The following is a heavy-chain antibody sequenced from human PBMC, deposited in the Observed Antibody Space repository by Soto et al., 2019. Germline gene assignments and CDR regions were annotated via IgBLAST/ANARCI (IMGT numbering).Heavy chain of an antibody. CDR2: VYWDDDK. Sequence: QITLKESGPTLVKPTQTLTLTCTFSGFSLSTSGAGVGWIRQPPPKALEWLAVVYWDDDKRYSPSLKSSLTITKDTSNNQVVLKMSNMDPVDTATYSCGYRLYAGWLTGSYYDYWGPGTLVTVSS. D-gene: IGHD7-27*01. CDR1: GFSLSTSGAG. CDR3: GYRLYAGWLTGSYYDY. V-gene: IGHV2-5*02. J-gene: IGHJ4*02.